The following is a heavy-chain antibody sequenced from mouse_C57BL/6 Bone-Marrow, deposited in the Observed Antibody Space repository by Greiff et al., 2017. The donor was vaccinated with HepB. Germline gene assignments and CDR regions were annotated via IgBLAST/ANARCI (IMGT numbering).Heavy chain of an antibody. V-gene: IGHV1-69*01. CDR2: IDPSDSYT. CDR3: ARERSPRAWFAY. CDR1: GYTFTSYW. J-gene: IGHJ3*01. Sequence: QVQLQQPGAELVMPGASVKLSCKASGYTFTSYWMHWVKQRPGQGLEWIGEIDPSDSYTNYNQKFKGKSTLTVDKSSSTAYMQLSSLTSEDSAVYYCARERSPRAWFAYWGQGTLVTVSA.